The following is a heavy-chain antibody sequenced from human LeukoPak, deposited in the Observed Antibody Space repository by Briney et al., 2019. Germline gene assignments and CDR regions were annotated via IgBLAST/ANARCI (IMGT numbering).Heavy chain of an antibody. D-gene: IGHD6-13*01. J-gene: IGHJ4*02. Sequence: RASVKVSCKVSGYTLTELSMHWVRQAPGKGLEWMGGFDPEDGETIYAQKFQGRVTITTDESTSTAYMELSSLRSEDTAVYYCARDLDSSSWYSFGYWGQGTLVTVSS. CDR2: FDPEDGET. CDR1: GYTLTELS. CDR3: ARDLDSSSWYSFGY. V-gene: IGHV1-24*01.